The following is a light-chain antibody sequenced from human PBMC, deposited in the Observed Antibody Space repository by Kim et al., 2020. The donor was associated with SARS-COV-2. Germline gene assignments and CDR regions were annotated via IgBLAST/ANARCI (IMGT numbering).Light chain of an antibody. CDR1: TLRRYH. J-gene: IGLJ1*01. Sequence: ALGQTVSITCQGDTLRRYHASWDQQRPGQAPVLVIYGKDRRPSGIPDRFSGSSSGDTTSLTITGAQAEDEADFYCNSRDDSGNHYVFGPGTKVTVL. CDR3: NSRDDSGNHYV. CDR2: GKD. V-gene: IGLV3-19*01.